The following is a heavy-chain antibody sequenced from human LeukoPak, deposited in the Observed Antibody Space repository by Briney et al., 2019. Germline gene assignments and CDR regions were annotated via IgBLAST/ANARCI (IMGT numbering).Heavy chain of an antibody. CDR3: ARDFDLKGLDDAFDI. CDR2: IYHSGST. D-gene: IGHD3-9*01. Sequence: SETLSLTCTVSGGSISSGGYYWSWIRQPPGKGLEWIGYIYHSGSTYYNPSLKSRVTISVDRSKNQFSLKLSSVTAADTAVYYCARDFDLKGLDDAFDIWGQGTMVTVSS. J-gene: IGHJ3*02. CDR1: GGSISSGGYY. V-gene: IGHV4-30-2*01.